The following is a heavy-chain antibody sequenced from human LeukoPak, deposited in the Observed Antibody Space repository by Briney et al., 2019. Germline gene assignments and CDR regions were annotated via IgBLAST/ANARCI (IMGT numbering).Heavy chain of an antibody. D-gene: IGHD3-10*02. J-gene: IGHJ2*01. CDR3: TKPSGRVRGWYFDL. V-gene: IGHV3-23*01. CDR1: RFTFNTYA. Sequence: HPGGSLRLSCAASRFTFNTYAMSWVRQAPGKGLEWVSSISGGDVTTSYADSVKGRFIISRDNSKNTLYLDMDSLRAEDTAMYYCTKPSGRVRGWYFDLWGRGTVVTVSS. CDR2: ISGGDVTT.